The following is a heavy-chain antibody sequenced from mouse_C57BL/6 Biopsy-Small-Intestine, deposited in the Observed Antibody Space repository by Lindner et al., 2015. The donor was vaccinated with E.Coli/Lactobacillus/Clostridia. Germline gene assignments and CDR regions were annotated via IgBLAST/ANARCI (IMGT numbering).Heavy chain of an antibody. Sequence: VQLQESGSELLRPGTSVKVSCRTSGYAFTNYLIEWVKQRPGQGLEWIGVINPGSGGINYNEKFKGKATLTADKSSTTAYVQLSSLTSEDSAVYFCARRGTYYNYDGFDYWGQGTTLTVSS. D-gene: IGHD2-4*01. J-gene: IGHJ2*01. V-gene: IGHV1-54*01. CDR1: GYAFTNYL. CDR2: INPGSGGI. CDR3: ARRGTYYNYDGFDY.